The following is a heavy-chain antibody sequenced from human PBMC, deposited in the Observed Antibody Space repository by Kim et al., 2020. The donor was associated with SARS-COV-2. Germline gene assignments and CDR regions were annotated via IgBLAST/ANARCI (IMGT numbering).Heavy chain of an antibody. CDR2: INHSGST. Sequence: SQTLSLTCAVYGGSFSGYYWSWIRQPPGKGLEWIGEINHSGSTNYNPSLKSRVTISVDTSKNQFSLKLSSVTAADTAVYYCARGYVALYSYGYPRNPHFDYWGQGTLVTVSS. D-gene: IGHD5-18*01. CDR3: ARGYVALYSYGYPRNPHFDY. V-gene: IGHV4-34*01. CDR1: GGSFSGYY. J-gene: IGHJ4*02.